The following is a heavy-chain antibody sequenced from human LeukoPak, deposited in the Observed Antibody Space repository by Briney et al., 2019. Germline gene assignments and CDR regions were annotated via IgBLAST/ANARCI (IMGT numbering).Heavy chain of an antibody. CDR1: GVSFNDYY. D-gene: IGHD4-17*01. Sequence: SETLSLICAVSGVSFNDYYWSWIRQTPGKGLEWIGEINHSGYTNDSPSLKSRVTLSIDTSRKQFSLNLRSVTVADTGIYYCTRMTTGHDYWGQGTLVTVSS. CDR3: TRMTTGHDY. V-gene: IGHV4-34*01. J-gene: IGHJ4*02. CDR2: INHSGYT.